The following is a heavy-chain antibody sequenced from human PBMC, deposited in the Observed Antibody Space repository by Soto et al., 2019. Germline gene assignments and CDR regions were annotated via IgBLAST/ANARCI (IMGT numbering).Heavy chain of an antibody. Sequence: GASVKVSCKASGYTFTSYYMHWVRQAPGQGLEWMGIINPSGGSTSYAQKFQGRVTMTRDTSTSTVYMELSSLRSEDTAVYYCARDISYCSSTSCYMYYYYYGIDVWGQGTTVTVSS. V-gene: IGHV1-46*01. D-gene: IGHD2-2*02. CDR2: INPSGGST. CDR3: ARDISYCSSTSCYMYYYYYGIDV. CDR1: GYTFTSYY. J-gene: IGHJ6*02.